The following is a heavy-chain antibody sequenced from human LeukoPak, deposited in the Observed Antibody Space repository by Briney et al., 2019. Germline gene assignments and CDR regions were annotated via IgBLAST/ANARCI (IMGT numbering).Heavy chain of an antibody. CDR1: GGFISRGDYY. CDR2: IYYSGST. CDR3: ARGRYGWLPFDY. Sequence: PSETLSLTCTVSGGFISRGDYYWSWIRQPPGKGLEWIGYIYYSGSTYYNPSLKSRVTISVDTSKNQFTLKLSSVTAADTAVYYCARGRYGWLPFDYWGQGTLVTVSS. V-gene: IGHV4-30-4*02. D-gene: IGHD3-16*01. J-gene: IGHJ4*02.